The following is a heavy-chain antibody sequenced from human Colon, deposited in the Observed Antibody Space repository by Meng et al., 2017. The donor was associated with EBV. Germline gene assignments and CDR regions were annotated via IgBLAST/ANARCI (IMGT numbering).Heavy chain of an antibody. CDR3: VISSHN. J-gene: IGHJ4*02. D-gene: IGHD3-3*02. Sequence: QLPLRGSCPGLVKPAAPLPLTCTISGGSITSTSSYWGWVRQPPGKGLEWIGSIYYRGSTNYNPSLKSRISMSVDMSKNQFSLKVNSVTAADTAIYYCVISSHNWGQGTLVTVSS. CDR1: GGSITSTSSY. CDR2: IYYRGST. V-gene: IGHV4-39*07.